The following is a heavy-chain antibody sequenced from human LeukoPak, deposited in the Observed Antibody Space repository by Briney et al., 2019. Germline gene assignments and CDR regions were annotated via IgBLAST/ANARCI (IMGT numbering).Heavy chain of an antibody. CDR3: AATLYYYDSSGYTLWY. V-gene: IGHV1-2*06. CDR1: GYTFTGYY. CDR2: INPNSGGT. J-gene: IGHJ4*02. D-gene: IGHD3-22*01. Sequence: GASVKVSCMASGYTFTGYYMHWVRQAPGQGLDWMGRINPNSGGTNYAQKFQGRVNMTRDTSISTAYMEMSRLRSDDPAVYYCAATLYYYDSSGYTLWYWGQGTLVPVSS.